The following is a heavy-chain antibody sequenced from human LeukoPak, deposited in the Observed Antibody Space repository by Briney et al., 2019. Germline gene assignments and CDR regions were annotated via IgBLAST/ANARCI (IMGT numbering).Heavy chain of an antibody. CDR2: IKQDGGEK. Sequence: GGSLRLSCTASGFTFSSYWMSWVRQAPGKGLEWVANIKQDGGEKYYVDSVKGRFTISRDNAKNSLYLQMNSLRAEDTAVYYCARGPVLRYFDRIWFDPWGQGTLVTVSS. D-gene: IGHD3-9*01. J-gene: IGHJ5*02. CDR3: ARGPVLRYFDRIWFDP. V-gene: IGHV3-7*01. CDR1: GFTFSSYW.